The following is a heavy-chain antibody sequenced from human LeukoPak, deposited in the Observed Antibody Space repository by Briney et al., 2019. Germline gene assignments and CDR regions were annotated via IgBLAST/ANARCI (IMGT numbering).Heavy chain of an antibody. J-gene: IGHJ4*02. CDR3: ATGYCSGDGCRKDY. CDR2: ISGGGSNI. CDR1: GFTFSSYT. D-gene: IGHD2-15*01. V-gene: IGHV3-23*01. Sequence: GGSLRLSCATSGFTFSSYTMSWVRQAPGKGLEWVSSISGGGSNIYYADSVQGRFTISRDNSKSTIFLQMNSLRAEDTAVYYCATGYCSGDGCRKDYWGQGTLVTVSS.